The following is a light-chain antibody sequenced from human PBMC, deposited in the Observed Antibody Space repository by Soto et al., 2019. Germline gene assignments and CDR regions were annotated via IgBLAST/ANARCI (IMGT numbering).Light chain of an antibody. Sequence: QSLLTQPPSLSGAPGQRVTISCTGSSSNIGAGFDVHWYQQVPGTAPRLLINANTNRPSGVPDRFSGSKSGTSASLAITGLQPEDEADYFCQSYDSRLSEYVFGSGTKVTVL. CDR3: QSYDSRLSEYV. CDR2: ANT. V-gene: IGLV1-40*01. J-gene: IGLJ1*01. CDR1: SSNIGAGFD.